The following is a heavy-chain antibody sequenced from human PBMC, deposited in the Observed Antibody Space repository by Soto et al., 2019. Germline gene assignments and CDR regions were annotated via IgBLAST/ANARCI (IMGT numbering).Heavy chain of an antibody. J-gene: IGHJ4*02. CDR1: GGSISSYY. CDR3: ARGPLAGYSSGWDY. V-gene: IGHV4-59*01. D-gene: IGHD6-19*01. CDR2: IYYSGST. Sequence: SETLSLTCTVSGGSISSYYWSWIRQPPGKGLEWIGYIYYSGSTNYNPSLKSRVTISVDTSKNQFSLKLSSVTAADTAVYYCARGPLAGYSSGWDYWGQGTLVTVSS.